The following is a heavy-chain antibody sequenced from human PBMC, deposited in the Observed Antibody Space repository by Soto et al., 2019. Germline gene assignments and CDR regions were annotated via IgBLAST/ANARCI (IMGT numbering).Heavy chain of an antibody. CDR2: ISYDGSNK. Sequence: QVQLVESGGGVVQPGRSLRLSCAASGFTFSSYAMHWVRPAPGKGLEWVAVISYDGSNKYYADSVKGRFTISRDNSKNTLYLQMNSLRAEDTAVYYCARDLGYPYFDYWGQGTLVTVSS. CDR1: GFTFSSYA. CDR3: ARDLGYPYFDY. J-gene: IGHJ4*02. V-gene: IGHV3-30-3*01. D-gene: IGHD3-16*01.